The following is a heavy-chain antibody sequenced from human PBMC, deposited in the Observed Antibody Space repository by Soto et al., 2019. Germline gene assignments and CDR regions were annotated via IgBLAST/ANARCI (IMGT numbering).Heavy chain of an antibody. CDR2: ISYDGSNK. V-gene: IGHV3-30*18. J-gene: IGHJ4*02. CDR3: AKGFSYSVIDY. Sequence: QVQLVESGGGVVQPGRSLRLSCAASGFTFSTYGMHWVRQAPGKGLEWVAVISYDGSNKYYADSVKGRFTISRDNSKNTLYLQISSLRAEDTAVYSCAKGFSYSVIDYWGQGTLVTVSS. CDR1: GFTFSTYG. D-gene: IGHD5-18*01.